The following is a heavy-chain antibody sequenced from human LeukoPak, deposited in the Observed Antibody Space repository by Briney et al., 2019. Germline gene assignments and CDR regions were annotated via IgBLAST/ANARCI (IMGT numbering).Heavy chain of an antibody. Sequence: GGSLRLSCVASGFTFRTYRMHWVRQAPGKGLEWVAVISYDGSNKYYADSVKGRFTISRDNSKNTLYLQMNSLRAEDTAVYYCARDYGDYPRAYYYGMDVWGQGTTVTVSS. D-gene: IGHD4-17*01. CDR1: GFTFRTYR. CDR3: ARDYGDYPRAYYYGMDV. CDR2: ISYDGSNK. J-gene: IGHJ6*02. V-gene: IGHV3-30-3*01.